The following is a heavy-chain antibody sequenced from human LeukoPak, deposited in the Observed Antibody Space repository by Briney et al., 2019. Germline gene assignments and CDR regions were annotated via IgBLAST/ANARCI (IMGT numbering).Heavy chain of an antibody. D-gene: IGHD1-26*01. CDR3: ARSAKVGATTMAVLDY. J-gene: IGHJ4*02. Sequence: ASVKVSCKASGYTFTGYYMHWVRQAPGQGLERMGWINPNSGGTNYAQKFQGRVTMTRDTSISTAYMELSRLRSDDTAVYYCARSAKVGATTMAVLDYWGQGTLVTVSS. CDR2: INPNSGGT. CDR1: GYTFTGYY. V-gene: IGHV1-2*02.